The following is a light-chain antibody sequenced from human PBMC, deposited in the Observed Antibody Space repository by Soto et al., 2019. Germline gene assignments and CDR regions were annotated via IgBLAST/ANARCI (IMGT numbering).Light chain of an antibody. CDR1: QRVIYMSSNENY. CDR3: QQYCSTLQWT. CDR2: WAS. J-gene: IGKJ1*01. V-gene: IGKV4-1*01. Sequence: DIVMTQSPDSLAVSLGERATINCKSSQRVIYMSSNENYLAWYQQKPGQPPKLLIYWASTRESGVPDRFSGSGSGTDFTLTISSLQAEDVVVYYCQQYCSTLQWTFGQGTKVEIK.